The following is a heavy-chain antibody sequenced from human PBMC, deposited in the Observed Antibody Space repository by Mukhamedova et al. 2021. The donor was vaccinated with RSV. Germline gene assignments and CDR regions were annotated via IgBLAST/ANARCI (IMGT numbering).Heavy chain of an antibody. J-gene: IGHJ4*02. CDR3: VRSNYYDSSGYYYGY. CDR2: IYTDASSA. V-gene: IGHV3-74*03. D-gene: IGHD3-22*01. Sequence: GLVWVSRIYTDASSATYADSVKGRFTISRDNAKNTVYLQTNSLRAEDTAVYYCVRSNYYDSSGYYYGYWGQGTLVTVSS.